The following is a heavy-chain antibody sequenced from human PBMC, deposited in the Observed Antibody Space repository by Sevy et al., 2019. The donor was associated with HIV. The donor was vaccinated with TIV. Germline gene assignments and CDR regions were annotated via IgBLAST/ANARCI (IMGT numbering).Heavy chain of an antibody. CDR1: GFTFSNYA. CDR3: ARDGLYGGNFEYFQH. CDR2: ITGSSTTI. J-gene: IGHJ1*01. D-gene: IGHD4-17*01. Sequence: GGSLRLSCAASGFTFSNYALTLVRQAPGKGLDWVSSITGSSTTIYYADSVKGRFTVSRDNSNNTLYLHINSLRAEDTAVYYCARDGLYGGNFEYFQHWGQGTLVTVSS. V-gene: IGHV3-23*01.